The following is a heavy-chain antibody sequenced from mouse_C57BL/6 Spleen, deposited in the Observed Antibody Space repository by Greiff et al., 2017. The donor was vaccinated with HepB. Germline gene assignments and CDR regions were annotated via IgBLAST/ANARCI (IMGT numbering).Heavy chain of an antibody. CDR3: TRSYGNYEDYAMDY. CDR2: IYPGNSDT. Sequence: EVQLQQSGTVLARPGASVKMSCKTSGYTFTIYWMHWVKQRPGQGLEWIGAIYPGNSDTSYNQKFKGKAKLTAVTSASTAYMELSSLTNEDSAVYYCTRSYGNYEDYAMDYWGQGTSVTVSS. V-gene: IGHV1-5*01. CDR1: GYTFTIYW. J-gene: IGHJ4*01. D-gene: IGHD2-1*01.